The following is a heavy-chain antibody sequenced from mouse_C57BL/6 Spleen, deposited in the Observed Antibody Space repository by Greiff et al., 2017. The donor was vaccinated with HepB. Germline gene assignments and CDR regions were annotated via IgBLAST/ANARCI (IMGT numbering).Heavy chain of an antibody. J-gene: IGHJ2*01. D-gene: IGHD1-1*01. CDR1: GFTFSDYY. V-gene: IGHV5-12*01. CDR2: ISNGGGST. Sequence: EVQRVESGGGLVQPGGSLKLSCAASGFTFSDYYMYWVRQTPEKRLEWVAYISNGGGSTYYPDTVKGRFTISRDNAKNTLYLQMSRLKSEDTAMYYCARSHYYGSLDYWGQGTTLTVSS. CDR3: ARSHYYGSLDY.